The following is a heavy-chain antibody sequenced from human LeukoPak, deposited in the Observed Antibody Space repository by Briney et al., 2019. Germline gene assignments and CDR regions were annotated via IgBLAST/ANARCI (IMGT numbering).Heavy chain of an antibody. CDR1: SYSISSGYY. J-gene: IGHJ4*02. CDR2: INHSGIT. D-gene: IGHD3-9*01. Sequence: SETLSLTCTVSSYSISSGYYWGWIRQPPGKGLEWIASINHSGITYYNPSLKSRVTISVDTSKNQFSLKVTSVTAADTAVYYCGRDRPTGYYDYWGQGTLSPSPQ. V-gene: IGHV4-38-2*02. CDR3: GRDRPTGYYDY.